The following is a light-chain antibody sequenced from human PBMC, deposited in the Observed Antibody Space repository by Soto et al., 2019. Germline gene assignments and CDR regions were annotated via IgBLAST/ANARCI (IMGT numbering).Light chain of an antibody. Sequence: PGERATLSCRASQSVSSYVAWYRQKPGQAPRLLIYDASTWAAGIPARFSGSGSGTDFTLTISSLEPEDFAVYSCQQRSDWPLTFGGGTKVDIK. CDR2: DAS. CDR1: QSVSSY. J-gene: IGKJ4*01. V-gene: IGKV3-11*01. CDR3: QQRSDWPLT.